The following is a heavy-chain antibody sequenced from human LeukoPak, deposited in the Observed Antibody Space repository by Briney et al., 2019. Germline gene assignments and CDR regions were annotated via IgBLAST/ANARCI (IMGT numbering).Heavy chain of an antibody. CDR1: GGSFSGYY. CDR2: INHSGST. CDR3: ARGNVAKYCSSTSCYTSVSVIGFDY. Sequence: PSETPSLTCAVYGGSFSGYYWSWIRQPPGKGLEWIGEINHSGSTNYNPCLKSRVTISVDTSKNQFSLKLSSVTAADTAVYYCARGNVAKYCSSTSCYTSVSVIGFDYWGQGTLVTVSS. J-gene: IGHJ4*02. D-gene: IGHD2-2*02. V-gene: IGHV4-34*01.